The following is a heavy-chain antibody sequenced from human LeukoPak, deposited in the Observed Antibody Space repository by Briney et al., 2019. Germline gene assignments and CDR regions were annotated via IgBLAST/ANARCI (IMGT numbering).Heavy chain of an antibody. V-gene: IGHV3-21*01. J-gene: IGHJ6*02. CDR2: ISSSSSSYI. Sequence: GGSLRLSCAASGFTFSSYAMSWVRQAPGKGLEWVSSISSSSSSYIYYADSVKGRFTISRDNAKNSLYLQMNSLRAEDTAVYYCARDQGSTLYYYGMDVWGQGTTVTVSS. CDR1: GFTFSSYA. CDR3: ARDQGSTLYYYGMDV. D-gene: IGHD2-2*01.